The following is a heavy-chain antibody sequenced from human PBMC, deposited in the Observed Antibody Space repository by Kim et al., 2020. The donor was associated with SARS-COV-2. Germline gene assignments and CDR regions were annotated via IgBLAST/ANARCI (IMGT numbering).Heavy chain of an antibody. CDR2: IGQDGSQK. Sequence: GGSLRLSCAASGFTFRNYYMSWVRQAPGKGLEWVANIGQDGSQKYYVDSVKGRFTISRDNAKNSLHLQVNSLRAEDTAVYYCAREARLVVVPAASEQNDAFDIWGQGTMVTVSS. V-gene: IGHV3-7*03. D-gene: IGHD2-2*01. J-gene: IGHJ3*02. CDR1: GFTFRNYY. CDR3: AREARLVVVPAASEQNDAFDI.